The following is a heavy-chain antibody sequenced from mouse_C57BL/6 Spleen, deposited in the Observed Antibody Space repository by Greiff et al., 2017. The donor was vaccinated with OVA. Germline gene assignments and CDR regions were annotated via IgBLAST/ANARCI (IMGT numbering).Heavy chain of an antibody. CDR2: IYPGDGDT. J-gene: IGHJ4*01. Sequence: VQLVESGAELVKPGASVKISCKASGYAFSSYWMNWVKQRPGKGLEWIGQIYPGDGDTNYNGKFKGKATLTADKSSSTAYMQLSSLTSEDSAVYFCAREGLTGTLMDYWGQGTSVTVSS. V-gene: IGHV1-80*01. CDR3: AREGLTGTLMDY. D-gene: IGHD4-1*01. CDR1: GYAFSSYW.